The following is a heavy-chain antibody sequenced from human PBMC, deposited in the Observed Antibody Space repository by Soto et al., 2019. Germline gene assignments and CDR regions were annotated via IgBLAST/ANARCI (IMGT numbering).Heavy chain of an antibody. D-gene: IGHD2-2*01. CDR1: GGYINDDTYY. CDR2: IYYSGTS. Sequence: SETLSLTCTVSGGYINDDTYYWGWIRQPPGKGLEWIGSIYYSGTSSYNPSLKSRVTMSVDTSKKQLSLRLRSVTAADTAVYYCARLHCDSPNCVPLDPWGQGTLVTVSS. V-gene: IGHV4-39*01. CDR3: ARLHCDSPNCVPLDP. J-gene: IGHJ5*02.